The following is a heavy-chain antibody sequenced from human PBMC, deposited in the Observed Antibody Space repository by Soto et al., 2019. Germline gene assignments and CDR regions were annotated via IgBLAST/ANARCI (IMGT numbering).Heavy chain of an antibody. Sequence: SESLSLTCAVYGGSFSGYYWSWIRQPPGKGLEWIGEINHSGSTNYNPSLKSRVTISVDTSKNQFSLKLSSVTAADTAVYYCARGGTRYDFWSGYNAVLRGWFDPWGQGTLVTVSS. D-gene: IGHD3-3*01. CDR1: GGSFSGYY. CDR3: ARGGTRYDFWSGYNAVLRGWFDP. V-gene: IGHV4-34*01. J-gene: IGHJ5*02. CDR2: INHSGST.